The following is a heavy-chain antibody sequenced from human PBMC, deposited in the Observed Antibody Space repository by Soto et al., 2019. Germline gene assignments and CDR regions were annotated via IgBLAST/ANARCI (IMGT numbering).Heavy chain of an antibody. D-gene: IGHD2-15*01. Sequence: VSRLVLDWSWIRQHPGKGLEWIGYIYYSGSTYYNPSLKSRVTISVDTSKNQFSLKLSSVTAADTAVSYCARDLFGGLFNDMD. J-gene: IGHJ6*01. V-gene: IGHV4-31*02. CDR2: IYYSGST. CDR1: VSRLVLD. CDR3: ARDLFGGLFNDMD.